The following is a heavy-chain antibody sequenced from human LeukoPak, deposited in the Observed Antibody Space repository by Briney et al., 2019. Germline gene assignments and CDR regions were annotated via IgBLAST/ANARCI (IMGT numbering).Heavy chain of an antibody. J-gene: IGHJ5*01. CDR3: ARGSPKLDS. CDR1: GGSFSGYN. CDR2: ISHSGTP. V-gene: IGHV4-34*01. Sequence: PSETLSLTCAVYGGSFSGYNWNWIRQPPGKGLEWIGSISHSGTPNFNPALKSRVTMSVDTSKNQISLNLISVTAADTAVYYCARGSPKLDSWGQGTLVSVSS.